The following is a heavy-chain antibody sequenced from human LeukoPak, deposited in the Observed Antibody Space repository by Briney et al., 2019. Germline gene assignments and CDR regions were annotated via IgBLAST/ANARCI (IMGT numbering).Heavy chain of an antibody. V-gene: IGHV4-34*01. CDR2: INHSGST. Sequence: SETLSLTCAVYGGSFSGYYWSWIRQPPGKGLEWIGEINHSGSTNYNPSLKSRVTISVDTSKNQFSLKLSSVTAADTAVYYCARHPHYYGSGTIDYWGQGTLVTVSS. D-gene: IGHD3-10*01. J-gene: IGHJ4*02. CDR1: GGSFSGYY. CDR3: ARHPHYYGSGTIDY.